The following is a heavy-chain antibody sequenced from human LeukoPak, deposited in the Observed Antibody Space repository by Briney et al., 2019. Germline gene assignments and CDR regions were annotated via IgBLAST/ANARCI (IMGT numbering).Heavy chain of an antibody. Sequence: GGSLRLSCAASGFTFSSYWMSWVRQAPGKGLEWVANIKQDGSEKYYVDSVKGRFTISRDNAKNSPYLQMNSLRAEDTAVYYCARAPPRRLLWFGMDVWGKGTTVTVSS. CDR2: IKQDGSEK. D-gene: IGHD3-10*01. CDR1: GFTFSSYW. CDR3: ARAPPRRLLWFGMDV. V-gene: IGHV3-7*03. J-gene: IGHJ6*04.